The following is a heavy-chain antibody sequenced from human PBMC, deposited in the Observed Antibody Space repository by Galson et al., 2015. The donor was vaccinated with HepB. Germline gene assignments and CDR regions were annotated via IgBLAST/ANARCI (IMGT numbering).Heavy chain of an antibody. V-gene: IGHV3-30*18. CDR3: AKGLVPAAIDAFDI. J-gene: IGHJ3*02. D-gene: IGHD2-2*01. CDR2: ISYDGSNK. CDR1: GFTFSSYG. Sequence: SLRLSCAASGFTFSSYGMHWVRQAPGKGLEWVAVISYDGSNKYYADSVKGRFTISRDNSKNTLYLQMNSLRAEDTAVYYCAKGLVPAAIDAFDIWGQGTMVTVSS.